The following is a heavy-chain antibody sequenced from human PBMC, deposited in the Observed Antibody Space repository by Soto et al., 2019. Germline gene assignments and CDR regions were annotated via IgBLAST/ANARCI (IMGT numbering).Heavy chain of an antibody. D-gene: IGHD2-21*01. J-gene: IGHJ4*02. V-gene: IGHV4-39*01. CDR2: GHYSGTT. CDR3: ATHRDCGRGSCEFDY. CDR1: GATIGTGSYL. Sequence: PSETLSLTCTVSGATIGTGSYLYVWMGQPPGKGLEWVGSGHYSGTTYYNPSLKSRVTVSVDTSKNQLSMTLRSVTAADTAVYYCATHRDCGRGSCEFDYWGQGRLVTGSS.